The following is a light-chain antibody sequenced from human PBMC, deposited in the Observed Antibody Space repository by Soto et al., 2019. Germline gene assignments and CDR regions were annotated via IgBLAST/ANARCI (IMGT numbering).Light chain of an antibody. Sequence: DIQMTQSPSTLSASVGDRVAITCRASKSVSGWLAWYQQKPGKVPKLLIYQASTLEDGVPSRFSGSGSGTEVTLTISSLQPDDSATYYCQHYNDYSYTFGPGTNLEIK. CDR1: KSVSGW. CDR2: QAS. V-gene: IGKV1-5*03. CDR3: QHYNDYSYT. J-gene: IGKJ2*01.